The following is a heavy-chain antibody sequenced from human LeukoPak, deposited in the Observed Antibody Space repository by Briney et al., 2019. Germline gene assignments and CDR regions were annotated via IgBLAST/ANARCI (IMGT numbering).Heavy chain of an antibody. CDR3: ARVEEVVAARPYYFDY. Sequence: ASVKVSCKASGYIFSSYGISWVRQAPGQGLEWMGWISAYNGYTNYPQKLQGRVTMTTDTSTNTAYMELRSLRSDDTAVYHCARVEEVVAARPYYFDYWGQGTLVTVSS. CDR1: GYIFSSYG. D-gene: IGHD2-15*01. J-gene: IGHJ4*02. V-gene: IGHV1-18*01. CDR2: ISAYNGYT.